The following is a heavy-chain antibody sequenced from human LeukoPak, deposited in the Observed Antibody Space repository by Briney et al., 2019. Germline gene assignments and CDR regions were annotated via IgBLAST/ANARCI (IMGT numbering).Heavy chain of an antibody. CDR1: GFTFSSYN. J-gene: IGHJ4*02. Sequence: GGSLRLSCAASGFTFSSYNMNWVRQAPGKGLEWVSSISSSSSYIYYADSVKGRFTISRDNSKNTLYLQMNSLRAEDTAVYYCAKDWGRYYYDSSGYYHDYWGQGTLVTVSS. D-gene: IGHD3-22*01. CDR2: ISSSSSYI. V-gene: IGHV3-21*01. CDR3: AKDWGRYYYDSSGYYHDY.